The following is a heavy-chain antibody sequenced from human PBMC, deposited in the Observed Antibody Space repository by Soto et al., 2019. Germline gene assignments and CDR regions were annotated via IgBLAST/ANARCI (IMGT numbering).Heavy chain of an antibody. CDR2: MSYDGNQK. CDR3: AKDRYFDSYYLDS. Sequence: SLRLSCAASGFTFSRYAIHWVRQAPGKGLEWVTVMSYDGNQKHYADSVKGRFTVSRDDSETTVFLQMTSLRPEDTATYYCAKDRYFDSYYLDSWGQGTLVTVSS. CDR1: GFTFSRYA. J-gene: IGHJ4*02. V-gene: IGHV3-30-3*01. D-gene: IGHD3-9*01.